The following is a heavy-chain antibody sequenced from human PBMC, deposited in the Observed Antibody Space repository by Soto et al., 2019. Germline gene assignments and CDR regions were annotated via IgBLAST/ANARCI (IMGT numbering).Heavy chain of an antibody. J-gene: IGHJ4*02. CDR3: AREAGGRFDY. Sequence: PSETLSLTCAVSGASISSSVWWTWVRQPPGKGLEWMGEVFHTGNTNYNPTLLSRVLMSVDKSTNEFFLEELFVTAAETVTSYFAREAGGRFDYWGQGALVTVSS. V-gene: IGHV4-4*02. CDR1: GASISSSVW. D-gene: IGHD3-10*01. CDR2: VFHTGNT.